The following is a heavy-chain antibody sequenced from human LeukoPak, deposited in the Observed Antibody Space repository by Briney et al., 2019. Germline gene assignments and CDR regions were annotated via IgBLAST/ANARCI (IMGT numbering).Heavy chain of an antibody. CDR1: GYTFTSYY. CDR2: INPNSGGT. D-gene: IGHD1-20*01. CDR3: ARVPITGTTVDAFDI. J-gene: IGHJ3*02. Sequence: GASVKVSCKASGYTFTSYYMHWVRQAPGQGLEWMGWINPNSGGTNYAQKFQGWVTMTRDTSISTAYMELSRLRSDDTAVYYCARVPITGTTVDAFDIWGQGTMVTVSS. V-gene: IGHV1-2*04.